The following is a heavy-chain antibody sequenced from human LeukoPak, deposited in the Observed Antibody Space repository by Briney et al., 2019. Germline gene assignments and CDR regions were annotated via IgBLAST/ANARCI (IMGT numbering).Heavy chain of an antibody. CDR3: ARSFNLHPFDY. CDR2: ISYDGSNK. D-gene: IGHD1-14*01. J-gene: IGHJ4*02. Sequence: GGSLRLSCAASRFTFNSYAMSWVRQAPGKGLEWVAVISYDGSNKYYADSVKGRFTISRDNSKNTLYLQMNSLRAEDTAVYYCARSFNLHPFDYWGQGTLVTVSS. V-gene: IGHV3-30*03. CDR1: RFTFNSYA.